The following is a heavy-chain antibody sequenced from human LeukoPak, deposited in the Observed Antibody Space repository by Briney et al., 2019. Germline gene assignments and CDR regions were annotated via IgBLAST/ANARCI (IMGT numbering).Heavy chain of an antibody. CDR1: GFTFNRYA. CDR3: AKSQPRQWLPYPGEIDC. D-gene: IGHD6-19*01. Sequence: GGSLRLSCAASGFTFNRYAMSWVGQAPGRGLEWVSGISGSGSGTYYADSVKGRFTISRDNSKNTLYLQMNSLRAEERAVYYCAKSQPRQWLPYPGEIDCWGEGTLVTVSS. J-gene: IGHJ4*02. CDR2: ISGSGSGT. V-gene: IGHV3-23*01.